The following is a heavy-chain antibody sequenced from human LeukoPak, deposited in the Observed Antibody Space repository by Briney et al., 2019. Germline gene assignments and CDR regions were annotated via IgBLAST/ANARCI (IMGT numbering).Heavy chain of an antibody. CDR3: AKDFQYTVTTEYYFDY. CDR2: ISGDGGST. J-gene: IGHJ4*02. CDR1: GFTFDDYA. D-gene: IGHD4-17*01. V-gene: IGHV3-43*02. Sequence: QPGGSLRLSCAASGFTFDDYAMHWVRQAPGKGLEWVSLISGDGGSTYYADSVKGRFTVSRDNSKNSLYLQMNSLRTEDTALYYCAKDFQYTVTTEYYFDYWGQGTLVTVSS.